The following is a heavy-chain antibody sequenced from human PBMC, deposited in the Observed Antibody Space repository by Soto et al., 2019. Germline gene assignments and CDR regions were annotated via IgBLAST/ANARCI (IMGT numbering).Heavy chain of an antibody. J-gene: IGHJ4*02. CDR3: ARAATTYYYDTSGYSFAF. CDR2: IYYSGST. V-gene: IGHV4-59*01. Sequence: KGLEWIGYIYYSGSTNYNPSLKSRVTISVDTSKNQFSLKLSSVTAADTAVYYCARAATTYYYDTSGYSFAFWGQGTLVTVS. D-gene: IGHD3-22*01.